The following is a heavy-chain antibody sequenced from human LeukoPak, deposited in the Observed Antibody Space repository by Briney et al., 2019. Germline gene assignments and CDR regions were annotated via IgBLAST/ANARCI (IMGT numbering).Heavy chain of an antibody. CDR1: GGSISSYY. V-gene: IGHV4-59*12. J-gene: IGHJ4*02. D-gene: IGHD6-13*01. CDR2: IYYSGST. Sequence: SETLSLTCTVSGGSISSYYWSWIRQPPGKGLEWIGYIYYSGSTNYNPSLKSRVTISVDTSKNQFSLKLSSVTAADTAVYYCARDLWQQMIQGYDYWGQGTLVTVSS. CDR3: ARDLWQQMIQGYDY.